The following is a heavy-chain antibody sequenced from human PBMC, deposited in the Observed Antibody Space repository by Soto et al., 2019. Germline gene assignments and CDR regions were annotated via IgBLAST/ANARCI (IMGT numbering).Heavy chain of an antibody. D-gene: IGHD3-22*01. Sequence: QVQLVQSGAEVKKPGSSVRVSCKTSEGTFNNYAISWVRQAPGQGLEWMGGIIPLFDAVKYAQKFQGRVTITADKSTSTAYMELHTLTSEDTAVYYCARDDALRETSGYFYVDYWGQGTPGTVTS. CDR2: IIPLFDAV. CDR1: EGTFNNYA. J-gene: IGHJ4*02. CDR3: ARDDALRETSGYFYVDY. V-gene: IGHV1-69*06.